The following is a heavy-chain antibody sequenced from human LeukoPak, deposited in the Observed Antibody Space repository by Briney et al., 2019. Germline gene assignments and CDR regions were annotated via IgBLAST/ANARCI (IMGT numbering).Heavy chain of an antibody. CDR3: ARDREYLVGATTVDY. D-gene: IGHD1-26*01. J-gene: IGHJ4*02. CDR1: GFTFSSYS. V-gene: IGHV3-21*01. Sequence: GGSLRLSCAASGFTFSSYSMNWVRQAPGKGLEWVSSISSSSSYMYYADSVKGRFTISRDNAKNSLYLQMNSLRAEDTAVYYCARDREYLVGATTVDYWGQGTLVTVSS. CDR2: ISSSSSYM.